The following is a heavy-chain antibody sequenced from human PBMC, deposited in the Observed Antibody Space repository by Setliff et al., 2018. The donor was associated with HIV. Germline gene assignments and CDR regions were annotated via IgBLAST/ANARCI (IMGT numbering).Heavy chain of an antibody. CDR2: INYSGGT. V-gene: IGHV4-34*01. Sequence: SETLSLTCAVYGGSFSAYYWSWIRQPPGKGLEWIGEINYSGGTNYIPSLKSRVTISVDTSKNQFSLKLSSVSAADTAVYYCARGRGWYGYRGQGTLVTVSS. CDR1: GGSFSAYY. D-gene: IGHD6-19*01. CDR3: ARGRGWYGY. J-gene: IGHJ4*02.